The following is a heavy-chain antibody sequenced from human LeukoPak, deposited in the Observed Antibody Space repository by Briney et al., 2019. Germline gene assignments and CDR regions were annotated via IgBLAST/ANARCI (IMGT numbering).Heavy chain of an antibody. CDR2: INTNTGNP. J-gene: IGHJ4*02. Sequence: ASVKVSCKASGYTFTSYAMNWVRQAPGQGLEWMGWINTNTGNPTYAQGFTGRFVFSLDTSVSTAYLQTSSLKAEDTAVYYCARGYTKDMTSVTHFDYWGQGTLVTVSS. D-gene: IGHD4-17*01. CDR1: GYTFTSYA. CDR3: ARGYTKDMTSVTHFDY. V-gene: IGHV7-4-1*02.